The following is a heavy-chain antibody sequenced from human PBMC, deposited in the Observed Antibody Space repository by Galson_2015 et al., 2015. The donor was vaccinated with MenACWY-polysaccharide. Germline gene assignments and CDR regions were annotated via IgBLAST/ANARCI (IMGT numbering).Heavy chain of an antibody. D-gene: IGHD2-21*01. CDR1: GFTLGTYT. Sequence: SLRLSCAASGFTLGTYTMHWVRLAPGKGLEWVSTIGSGSTHINYADSVKGRFTVSRDNARDSLYLQMDSLRTEDTAVYYCTRVRGGGALDVWGNGTTVTVSS. J-gene: IGHJ6*04. V-gene: IGHV3-48*01. CDR3: TRVRGGGALDV. CDR2: IGSGSTHI.